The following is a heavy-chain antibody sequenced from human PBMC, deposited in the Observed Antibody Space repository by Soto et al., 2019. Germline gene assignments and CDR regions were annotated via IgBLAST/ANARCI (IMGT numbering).Heavy chain of an antibody. Sequence: SETLSLTCAFYGGSFSGYYWSWIRQSPGMGLEWIGEINHSGSTNYNPSLESRVTISVDTSKNQFSLNLRSVTAADTAVYYCARMWSGYNSHWGQGTPVTVSS. V-gene: IGHV4-34*01. CDR2: INHSGST. J-gene: IGHJ4*02. CDR1: GGSFSGYY. CDR3: ARMWSGYNSH. D-gene: IGHD6-25*01.